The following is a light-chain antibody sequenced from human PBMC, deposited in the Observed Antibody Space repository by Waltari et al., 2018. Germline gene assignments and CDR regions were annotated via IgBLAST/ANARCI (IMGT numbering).Light chain of an antibody. J-gene: IGLJ1*01. CDR1: SSHPGSNY. V-gene: IGLV1-47*01. CDR2: RNN. CDR3: AAWDESHYV. Sequence: QSVLTQPPSASGTPGPRVSIPCSGSSSHPGSNYLYWYPQLPGPAPKLLIYRNNQRPSGVPDRFSASKYGTSASLAISGLRSEDEAVYYCAAWDESHYVFGPGTKVTVL.